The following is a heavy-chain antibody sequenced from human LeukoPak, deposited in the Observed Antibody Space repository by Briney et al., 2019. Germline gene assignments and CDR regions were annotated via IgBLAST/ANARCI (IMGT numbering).Heavy chain of an antibody. CDR3: ARDQYYDVMTGYYCALDF. J-gene: IGHJ3*01. V-gene: IGHV1-18*01. CDR2: ISAYTGKT. Sequence: ASVKVSCKASGYTFSTYAISWVRQAPGQGLEWMGWISAYTGKTDYAQRFKGRVTMTTDTSTNTAYMELRSLRSDDTAVYYCARDQYYDVMTGYYCALDFWGQGTTVTVSS. CDR1: GYTFSTYA. D-gene: IGHD3-9*01.